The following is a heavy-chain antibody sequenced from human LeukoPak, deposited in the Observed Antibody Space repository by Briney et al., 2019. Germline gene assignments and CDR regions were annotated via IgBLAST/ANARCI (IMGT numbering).Heavy chain of an antibody. CDR3: ARDLFSSSWYANDAFDI. CDR2: IYTSGTT. J-gene: IGHJ3*02. Sequence: SQTLSLTCTVSGGSISSGSYYWSWIRHPAGKGLEWFGRIYTSGTTNYNPSLKSRVTISVDTSKNQFSLKLSSVTAADTAVYYCARDLFSSSWYANDAFDIWGQGTMVSVSS. V-gene: IGHV4-61*02. D-gene: IGHD6-13*01. CDR1: GGSISSGSYY.